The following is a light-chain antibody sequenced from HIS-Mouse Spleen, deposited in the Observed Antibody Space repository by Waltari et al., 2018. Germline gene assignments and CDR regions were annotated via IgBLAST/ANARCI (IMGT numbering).Light chain of an antibody. V-gene: IGLV2-14*03. Sequence: QSALTQPASVSGSPGQSITISCTGTSSDVGGYNYVSWYQKHPGKAPKLMSYDVRNRPSGVSNRFSGSTSGNTASLTISGLQAEDEADYYCSSYTSSSFNVVFGGGTKLTVL. CDR2: DVR. J-gene: IGLJ2*01. CDR1: SSDVGGYNY. CDR3: SSYTSSSFNVV.